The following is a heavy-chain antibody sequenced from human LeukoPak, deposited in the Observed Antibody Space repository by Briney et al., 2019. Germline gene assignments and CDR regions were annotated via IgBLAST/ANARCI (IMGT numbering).Heavy chain of an antibody. Sequence: ASVKVSCKASGYTFTTYYMHWVRQAPGQGLEWMGIIKPSGGSTSNAQKFQGRVTMTRDMSTSTVYMELSSLTSEDTAVYYCARFGLGKHIEVAGIPFDIWGQGTMVTVSS. D-gene: IGHD6-19*01. CDR3: ARFGLGKHIEVAGIPFDI. V-gene: IGHV1-46*01. CDR2: IKPSGGST. J-gene: IGHJ3*02. CDR1: GYTFTTYY.